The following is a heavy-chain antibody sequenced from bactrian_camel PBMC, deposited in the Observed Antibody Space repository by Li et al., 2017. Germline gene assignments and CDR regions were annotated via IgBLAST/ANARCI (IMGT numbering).Heavy chain of an antibody. J-gene: IGHJ4*01. Sequence: HVQLVESGGDSVQASESLMLTCVASGYTYGMAWFRQRPGKEREGVAAIDDDGSITYAVSVRGRFTLTHSQDNAKNTLNLQMNALEPEDSATYYCATECLGFRGQYKAWNQGTQVTVS. V-gene: IGHV3S55*01. CDR1: GYTYG. D-gene: IGHD1*01. CDR2: IDDDGSI.